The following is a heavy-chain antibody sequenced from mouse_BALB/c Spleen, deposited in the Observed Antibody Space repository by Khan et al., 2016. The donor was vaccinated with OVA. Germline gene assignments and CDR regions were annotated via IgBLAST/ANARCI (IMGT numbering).Heavy chain of an antibody. CDR1: GYTFTNYG. D-gene: IGHD2-12*01. CDR2: INTYTGEP. J-gene: IGHJ3*01. V-gene: IGHV9-3-1*01. CDR3: ARREFYSSFAY. Sequence: QIQLVQSGPELKKPGETVKISCMASGYTFTNYGMDWVKQAPGKGLKWMGWINTYTGEPTYADDFRGRFAFSLETSASTAYLQINNLKNEDTATYFCARREFYSSFAYWGQGTLVTVSA.